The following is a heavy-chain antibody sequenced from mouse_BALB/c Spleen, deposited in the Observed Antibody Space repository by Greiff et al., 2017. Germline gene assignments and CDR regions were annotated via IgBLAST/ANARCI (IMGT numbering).Heavy chain of an antibody. D-gene: IGHD2-14*01. CDR2: ISSGGSYT. CDR1: GFTFSSYG. V-gene: IGHV5-6*02. J-gene: IGHJ4*01. CDR3: ARRYRYDGNYYAMDY. Sequence: EVKLMESGGDLVKPGGSLKLSCAASGFTFSSYGMSWVRQTPDKRLEWVATISSGGSYTYYPDSVKGRFTISRDNAKNTLYLQMSRLKSEDTAMYYCARRYRYDGNYYAMDYWGQGTSVTVSS.